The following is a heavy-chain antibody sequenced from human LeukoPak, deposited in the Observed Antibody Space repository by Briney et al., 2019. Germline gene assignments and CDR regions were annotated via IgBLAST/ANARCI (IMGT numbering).Heavy chain of an antibody. J-gene: IGHJ6*03. CDR3: ASRGWLYYYYYMDV. V-gene: IGHV4-39*01. Sequence: SETLSLTCTVSGGSISSSSYYWGWIRQPPGKGLEWIGSIYYSGSTYYNSSLKSRVTISVDTSKNQFPLKLSSVTAADTAVYYCASRGWLYYYYYMDVWGKGTTVTISS. D-gene: IGHD6-19*01. CDR1: GGSISSSSYY. CDR2: IYYSGST.